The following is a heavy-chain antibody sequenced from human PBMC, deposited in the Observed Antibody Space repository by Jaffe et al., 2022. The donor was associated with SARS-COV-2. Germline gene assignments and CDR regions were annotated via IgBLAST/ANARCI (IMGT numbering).Heavy chain of an antibody. CDR1: GGSISSGSYY. Sequence: QVQLQESGPGLVKPSQTLSLTCTVSGGSISSGSYYWSWIRQPAGKGLEWIGRIYTSGSTNYNPSLKSRVTISVDTSKNQFSLKLSSVTAADTAVYYCARGEYQLLLHYYYGMDVWGQGTTVTVSS. D-gene: IGHD2-2*01. V-gene: IGHV4-61*02. J-gene: IGHJ6*02. CDR2: IYTSGST. CDR3: ARGEYQLLLHYYYGMDV.